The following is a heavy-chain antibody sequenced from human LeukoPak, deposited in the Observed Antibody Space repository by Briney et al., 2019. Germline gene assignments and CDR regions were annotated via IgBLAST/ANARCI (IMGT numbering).Heavy chain of an antibody. J-gene: IGHJ5*02. CDR2: IIPIFGTA. CDR3: ARDRPRTLLRFLEWLPQNWFDP. CDR1: GGTFSSYA. Sequence: SVKVSCKASGGTFSSYAISWARQAPGQGLEWMGGIIPIFGTANYAQKFQGRVTITVDESTSTAYMELSSLRSEDTAVYYCARDRPRTLLRFLEWLPQNWFDPWGQGTLVTVSS. D-gene: IGHD3-3*01. V-gene: IGHV1-69*01.